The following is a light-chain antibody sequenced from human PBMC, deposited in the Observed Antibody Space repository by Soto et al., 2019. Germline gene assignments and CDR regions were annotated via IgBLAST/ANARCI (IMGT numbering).Light chain of an antibody. Sequence: IVLTQPAGTLSLYPRERATLSCRASQSVSSSYLAWYQQKPGQAPRLLIYGASSRATGIPDRFSGSGSGTDFTLTISRLEPEDFAVYYCQQYGSSPWTFGQGTKVDIK. J-gene: IGKJ1*01. V-gene: IGKV3-20*01. CDR1: QSVSSSY. CDR3: QQYGSSPWT. CDR2: GAS.